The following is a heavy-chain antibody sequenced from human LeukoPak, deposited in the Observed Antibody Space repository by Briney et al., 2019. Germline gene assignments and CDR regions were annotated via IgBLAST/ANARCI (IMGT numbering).Heavy chain of an antibody. CDR2: IGIGGDT. V-gene: IGHV3-13*01. Sequence: GGSLRLSCAGSGFTFSNYEMHWVRQVAGGGLEWVPAIGIGGDTFYTGSVKGRFTISRENAKNSFFLQMNSLSAGDTALYYCVRERSGTSSDGFDIWGQGTMVTVSS. D-gene: IGHD1-26*01. J-gene: IGHJ3*02. CDR1: GFTFSNYE. CDR3: VRERSGTSSDGFDI.